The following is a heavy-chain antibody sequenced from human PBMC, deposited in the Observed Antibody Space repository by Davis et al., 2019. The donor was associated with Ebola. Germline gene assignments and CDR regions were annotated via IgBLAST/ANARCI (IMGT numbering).Heavy chain of an antibody. J-gene: IGHJ6*03. CDR3: ARVRGSLYYFYYMDV. Sequence: PGGSLRLSCKGSGYSFTSYWIGWVRQMPGRGLEWMGIIYPRDSDTRYSPSFQGQVTISADKSINTAYLQWSSLKASDTAMYYCARVRGSLYYFYYMDVWGKGTTVTVSS. CDR2: IYPRDSDT. V-gene: IGHV5-51*01. CDR1: GYSFTSYW. D-gene: IGHD2-15*01.